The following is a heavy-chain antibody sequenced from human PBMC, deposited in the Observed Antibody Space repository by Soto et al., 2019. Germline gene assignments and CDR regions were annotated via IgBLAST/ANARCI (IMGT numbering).Heavy chain of an antibody. D-gene: IGHD5-12*01. V-gene: IGHV3-33*01. CDR1: GFTFSNYG. CDR2: IWYDGSNK. Sequence: QVQLVESGGGVVQPGRSLRLSCAASGFTFSNYGMHWVRQAPGKGLEWVAVIWYDGSNKYYADSVKGRFTISRDNSKHTLYLQMNSLRAEDTAVYYCPRNSAATTPFDYWGQGTLVTVSS. J-gene: IGHJ4*02. CDR3: PRNSAATTPFDY.